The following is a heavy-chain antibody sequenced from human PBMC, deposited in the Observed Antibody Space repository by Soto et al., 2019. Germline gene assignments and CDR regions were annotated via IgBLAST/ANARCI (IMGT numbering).Heavy chain of an antibody. D-gene: IGHD6-19*01. CDR2: IYYSGST. CDR1: GGSISTYY. J-gene: IGHJ5*02. CDR3: ARDTYSSGWYYWFDP. V-gene: IGHV4-59*01. Sequence: QVQLQESGPGLVKPSETLSLTCTVSGGSISTYYWSWIRQPPGKGLEWIGYIYYSGSTNYNPSLQSRVPIALDTSKNQFPLRLGSVTAADTAVYYCARDTYSSGWYYWFDPWGQGTLVTVSS.